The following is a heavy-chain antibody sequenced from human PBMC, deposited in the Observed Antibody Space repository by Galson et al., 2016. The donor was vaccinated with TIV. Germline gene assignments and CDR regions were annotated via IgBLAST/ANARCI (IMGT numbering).Heavy chain of an antibody. D-gene: IGHD6-19*01. J-gene: IGHJ4*02. CDR2: IMPILGIK. CDR1: GGTLSSYA. V-gene: IGHV1-69*10. CDR3: ASSASRGWYVAFDY. Sequence: SVKVSCKASGGTLSSYAISWVRQAPGQGLEWMGGIMPILGIKNYAQKFQGRVTIIADESRSTVSMELSSLRSEDTAVYYCASSASRGWYVAFDYWVQGTLVTVSS.